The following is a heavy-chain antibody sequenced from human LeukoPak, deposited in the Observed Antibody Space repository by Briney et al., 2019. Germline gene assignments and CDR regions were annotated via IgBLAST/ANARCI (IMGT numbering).Heavy chain of an antibody. J-gene: IGHJ4*02. D-gene: IGHD3-10*01. CDR2: IYHSGST. Sequence: SETLSLTCTVSGYSITSGYYWGWIRPPPGKGLEWIGSIYHSGSTFYNPSLKSRVTISVDTSKNQFSLKLRSVTAADTAVYYCARDQDYYGSGSYGPDYWGQGTLVTVSS. CDR3: ARDQDYYGSGSYGPDY. CDR1: GYSITSGYY. V-gene: IGHV4-38-2*02.